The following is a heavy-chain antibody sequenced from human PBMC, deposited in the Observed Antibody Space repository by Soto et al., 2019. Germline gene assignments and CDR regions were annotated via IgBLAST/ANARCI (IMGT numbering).Heavy chain of an antibody. CDR3: ARTYGDYGYYYYGMDV. Sequence: QVQLQESGPGLVKPSETLSLTCTVSGGSISSYYWSWIRQPPGKGLEWIGYIYYSGSTNYNPSLKSRVTISVDTSKNQFSLKLSSVTAADTAVYYCARTYGDYGYYYYGMDVWGQGTTVTVSS. D-gene: IGHD4-17*01. J-gene: IGHJ6*02. CDR2: IYYSGST. CDR1: GGSISSYY. V-gene: IGHV4-59*01.